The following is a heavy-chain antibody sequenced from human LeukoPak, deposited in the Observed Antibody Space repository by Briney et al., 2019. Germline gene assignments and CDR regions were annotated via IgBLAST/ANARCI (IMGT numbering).Heavy chain of an antibody. Sequence: ASVKVSCKASGGTFSSYAISWVQQAPGQELEWMGGIIPIFGTANYAQKFQGRVTITTDESTSTAYMELSSLRSEDTAVYYCARVYDFWGRFDPWGQGTLVTVSS. CDR3: ARVYDFWGRFDP. D-gene: IGHD3-3*01. V-gene: IGHV1-69*05. J-gene: IGHJ5*02. CDR1: GGTFSSYA. CDR2: IIPIFGTA.